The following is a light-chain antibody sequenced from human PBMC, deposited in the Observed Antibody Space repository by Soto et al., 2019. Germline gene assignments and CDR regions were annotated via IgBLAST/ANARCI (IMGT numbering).Light chain of an antibody. J-gene: IGKJ4*01. CDR1: QSVSSSY. CDR3: HQYDSSPLT. V-gene: IGKV3-20*01. CDR2: GAS. Sequence: EIVLTQSPGTLSLSPGERATLSCRASQSVSSSYLAWYQQKPGQAPRLLIYGASSRATGIPDRFSGSGSGTDVTLTISRLEPEDFAVYYCHQYDSSPLTFGGGTKVESK.